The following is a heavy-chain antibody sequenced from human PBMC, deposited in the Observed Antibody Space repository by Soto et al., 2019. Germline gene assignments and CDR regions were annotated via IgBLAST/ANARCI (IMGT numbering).Heavy chain of an antibody. CDR3: ARSAFGVVTQDAFVL. D-gene: IGHD3-3*01. J-gene: IGHJ3*01. Sequence: EVQLVESGGGLVQPGGSLRLSCAASGFSFNSYSMNWVRQAPGKGLEWVSYISSGSMTIYYADSVKGRFTISREKPKNSLFLQMNSLRAEDTAVYYCARSAFGVVTQDAFVLWGQGTMVTVSS. CDR1: GFSFNSYS. V-gene: IGHV3-48*01. CDR2: ISSGSMTI.